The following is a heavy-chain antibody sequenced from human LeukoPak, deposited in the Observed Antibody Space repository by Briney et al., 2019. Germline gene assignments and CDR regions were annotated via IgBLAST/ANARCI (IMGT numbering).Heavy chain of an antibody. Sequence: PGGSLRLSCAAPGFTFNTYAMSWVRQAPGKGLEWVSSISGGDVSTSYADSVKGRFIMSRDNSKNTLYLDMDSLRAEDTAVYYCAKPSGRVRGWYFDLWGRGTVVTVSS. CDR2: ISGGDVST. CDR3: AKPSGRVRGWYFDL. D-gene: IGHD3-10*02. J-gene: IGHJ2*01. V-gene: IGHV3-23*01. CDR1: GFTFNTYA.